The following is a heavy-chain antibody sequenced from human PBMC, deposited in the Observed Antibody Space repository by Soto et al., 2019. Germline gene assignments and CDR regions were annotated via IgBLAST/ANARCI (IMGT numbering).Heavy chain of an antibody. J-gene: IGHJ4*02. CDR2: IKSKIAGGTT. V-gene: IGHV3-15*01. CDR1: GFTFSNAW. Sequence: EVQLVESGGGLVKPGESIRLSCAASGFTFSNAWMSWVRQAPGKGLEWVGRIKSKIAGGTTDYAAPVKGRFTISRDDSKNSVYLQMNSLKTEDTAVYYCTTDDPINKNWGQGTLVTVSS. CDR3: TTDDPINKN.